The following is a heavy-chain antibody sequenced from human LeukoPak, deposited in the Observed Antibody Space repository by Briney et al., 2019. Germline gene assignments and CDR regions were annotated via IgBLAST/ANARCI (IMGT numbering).Heavy chain of an antibody. Sequence: PSETLSLTCAVSGYSINTSNWWGWIRQSPGKGLEWIGYIYYTGSTYYNPSLKSRVTISVDTSKNQFSLKLSSVTAADTAVYYCARGLDSSGYVDYWGQGTLVTVSS. CDR1: GYSINTSNW. CDR2: IYYTGST. J-gene: IGHJ4*02. D-gene: IGHD3-22*01. V-gene: IGHV4-28*03. CDR3: ARGLDSSGYVDY.